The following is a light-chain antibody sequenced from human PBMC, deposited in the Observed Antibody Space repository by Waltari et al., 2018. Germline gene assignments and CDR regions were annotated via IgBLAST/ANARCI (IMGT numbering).Light chain of an antibody. J-gene: IGKJ1*01. V-gene: IGKV3-20*01. CDR3: QQYASTPRWT. Sequence: IVLTQSPGTLSLSPGDTGTLSCRASQSLSSSYLAWYQQRPGQAPRLLIYGSSNRATGIPDRFSGSGSGTHFTLTINNLQAEDVAEYFCQQYASTPRWTFGQGTKVEI. CDR2: GSS. CDR1: QSLSSSY.